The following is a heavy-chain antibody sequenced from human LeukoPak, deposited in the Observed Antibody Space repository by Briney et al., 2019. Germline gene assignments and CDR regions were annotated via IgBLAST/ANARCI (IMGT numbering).Heavy chain of an antibody. CDR3: ARGVFPGIPRKNYFDP. J-gene: IGHJ5*02. CDR1: GFTFSSYA. Sequence: KTGGSLRLSCAVSGFTFSSYAMNWVRQPPGKGLEWIGEVYHLGTTAYNPSLESRVTISVDTSKNQFSLRLNSVTAADTAVYYCARGVFPGIPRKNYFDPWGQGILVTVSS. V-gene: IGHV4-34*01. D-gene: IGHD1-14*01. CDR2: VYHLGTT.